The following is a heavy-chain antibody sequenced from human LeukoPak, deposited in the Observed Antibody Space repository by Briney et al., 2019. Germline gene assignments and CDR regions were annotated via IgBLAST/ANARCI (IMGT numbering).Heavy chain of an antibody. CDR2: IRYDGSNK. CDR1: GFNFHVFG. D-gene: IGHD3-22*01. CDR3: LDHYYHSNNFSNPFDY. V-gene: IGHV3-30*02. Sequence: GGSLRLSCVASGFNFHVFGMSWVRQTPGKGLEWVAFIRYDGSNKYYADSVKGRFTISRDNSKNTLYLQMNSLRAEDTAVYYCLDHYYHSNNFSNPFDYWGQGTLVTVSS. J-gene: IGHJ4*02.